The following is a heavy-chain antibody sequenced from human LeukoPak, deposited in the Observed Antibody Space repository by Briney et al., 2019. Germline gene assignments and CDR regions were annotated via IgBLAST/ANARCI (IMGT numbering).Heavy chain of an antibody. CDR2: ISSSSSYI. Sequence: PGGSLRLSCAASGFTFSSYSMNWVRQAPGKGLEWVSSISSSSSYIYYADSVKGRFTISRDNAKKSLYLQMNSLRAEDTAIYYCARGAMAAAGYWGQGTLVTVSS. CDR3: ARGAMAAAGY. D-gene: IGHD6-13*01. V-gene: IGHV3-21*01. CDR1: GFTFSSYS. J-gene: IGHJ4*02.